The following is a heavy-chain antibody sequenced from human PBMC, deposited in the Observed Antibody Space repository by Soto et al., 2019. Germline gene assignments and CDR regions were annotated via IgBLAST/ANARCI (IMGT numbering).Heavy chain of an antibody. J-gene: IGHJ4*02. D-gene: IGHD3-16*01. CDR3: ARGPGGTFDY. V-gene: IGHV4-59*01. CDR1: GYSISSYY. Sequence: SETLSLTCTVSGYSISSYYWSWIRQPPGKGLEWIGYIYYSGSTNYNPSLKSRVTISVDTSKNQFSLKLRSVTAADTAVYYCARGPGGTFDYCGQGTLVTVSS. CDR2: IYYSGST.